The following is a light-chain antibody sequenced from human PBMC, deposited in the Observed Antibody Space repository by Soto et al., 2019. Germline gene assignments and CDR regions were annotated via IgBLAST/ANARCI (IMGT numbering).Light chain of an antibody. CDR3: QQYETSLGLT. J-gene: IGKJ1*01. CDR1: QTVNSN. CDR2: GAS. V-gene: IGKV3D-15*01. Sequence: EIVMTQSPATLSVSPGERATLSCRASQTVNSNLARYQQKPGQAPRLLIYGASSRATGIPTRFSGSGSGTDFTLSITRLEPEDFAVYYCQQYETSLGLTFGQGTKVDI.